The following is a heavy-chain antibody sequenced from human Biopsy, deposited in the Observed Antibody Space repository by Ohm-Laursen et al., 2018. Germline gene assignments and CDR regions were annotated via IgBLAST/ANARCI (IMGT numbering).Heavy chain of an antibody. V-gene: IGHV1-46*01. CDR1: GCTFTSYY. Sequence: GASVKVSCKASGCTFTSYYLHWVRQAPGQGLEWMGRINPNNDNTAYAQKFQGRITMTKDTSTSTVYMDLSSLTFDDSAVYYCARGPRGLVVITTTALYFDYWGQGNLVTVSS. CDR2: INPNNDNT. J-gene: IGHJ4*02. CDR3: ARGPRGLVVITTTALYFDY. D-gene: IGHD3-22*01.